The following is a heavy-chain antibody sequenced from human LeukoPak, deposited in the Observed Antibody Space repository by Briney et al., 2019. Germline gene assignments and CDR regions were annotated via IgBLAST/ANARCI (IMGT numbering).Heavy chain of an antibody. Sequence: SETLSLTCTVSGGSISSYYWSWIRQPPGKGLEWIGYIYYSGSTNYNPSLKSRVTISVDTSKNQFSLKLSSVTAADTAVYYCARHIKTSIVGATSGAFDIWGQGTMVTVSS. V-gene: IGHV4-59*08. CDR3: ARHIKTSIVGATSGAFDI. CDR1: GGSISSYY. D-gene: IGHD1-26*01. J-gene: IGHJ3*02. CDR2: IYYSGST.